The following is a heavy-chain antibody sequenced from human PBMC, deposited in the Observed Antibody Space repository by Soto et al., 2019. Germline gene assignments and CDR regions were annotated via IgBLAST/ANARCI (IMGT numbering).Heavy chain of an antibody. CDR2: INSDGSST. CDR3: AKWADCGGDCTDFDY. Sequence: GGSLRLSCAASGFTFSSYWMHWVRQAPGKGLVWVSRINSDGSSTSYADSVKGRFTISRDNAKNTLYLQMNSLRAEDTAVYYCAKWADCGGDCTDFDYWGQGTLVTVSS. V-gene: IGHV3-74*01. D-gene: IGHD2-21*02. J-gene: IGHJ4*02. CDR1: GFTFSSYW.